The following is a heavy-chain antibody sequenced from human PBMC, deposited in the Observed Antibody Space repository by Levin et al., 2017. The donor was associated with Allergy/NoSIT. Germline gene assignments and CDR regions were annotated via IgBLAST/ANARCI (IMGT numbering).Heavy chain of an antibody. Sequence: GGSLRLSCAASGFTFSSYSMNWVRQAPGKGLVWVSRINSDGSSTSYADSVKGRFTISRDNAKNTLYLQMNSLRAEDTAVYYCARERSAWTTFDYWGQGTLVTVSS. D-gene: IGHD1-14*01. J-gene: IGHJ4*02. CDR1: GFTFSSYS. CDR2: INSDGSST. CDR3: ARERSAWTTFDY. V-gene: IGHV3-74*01.